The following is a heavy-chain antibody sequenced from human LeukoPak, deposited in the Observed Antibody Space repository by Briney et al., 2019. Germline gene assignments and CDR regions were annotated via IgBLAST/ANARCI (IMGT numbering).Heavy chain of an antibody. CDR1: GYTFISYY. J-gene: IGHJ6*03. D-gene: IGHD2-2*01. V-gene: IGHV1-46*03. CDR3: ARRVYCTSASCYHYHYYMDV. Sequence: ASVKVSCKASGYTFISYYIHWVRQAPGQGLEWMGIIHPSGGSTTYAQKFQGRVTMTRDTSTNTVYMQLSSLRSEDTAVYYCARRVYCTSASCYHYHYYMDVWGKGTTVTVSS. CDR2: IHPSGGST.